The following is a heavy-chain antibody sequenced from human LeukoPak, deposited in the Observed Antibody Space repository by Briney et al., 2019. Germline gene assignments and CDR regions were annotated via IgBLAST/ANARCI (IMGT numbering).Heavy chain of an antibody. Sequence: PGGSLRLSCSASGFNFNKYSMNWVRQAPGKGLEWVSSIRNSSTYIYYAQSVKGRFTISRDNIKKSLYLRMDSPRVEDTAVYYCARGYTDYDYPFDSWGQGTLVTVSS. CDR1: GFNFNKYS. V-gene: IGHV3-21*04. D-gene: IGHD5-12*01. J-gene: IGHJ4*02. CDR3: ARGYTDYDYPFDS. CDR2: IRNSSTYI.